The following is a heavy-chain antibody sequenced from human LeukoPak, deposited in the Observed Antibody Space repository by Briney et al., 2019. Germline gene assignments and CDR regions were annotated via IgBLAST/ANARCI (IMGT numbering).Heavy chain of an antibody. J-gene: IGHJ5*02. CDR1: GYSISSGYQ. CDR3: ARDPRWLTPDCTSTSCYENYFDP. Sequence: NPAETLCLTCGVSGYSISSGYQRAWLRQSRGKGLEWIGIIYHSGSAHYNASLKSRVTISVEKSKNQFSLNMYSVTAADTAVYYYARDPRWLTPDCTSTSCYENYFDPWGQGTLVTVSS. D-gene: IGHD2-2*01. V-gene: IGHV4-38-2*02. CDR2: IYHSGSA.